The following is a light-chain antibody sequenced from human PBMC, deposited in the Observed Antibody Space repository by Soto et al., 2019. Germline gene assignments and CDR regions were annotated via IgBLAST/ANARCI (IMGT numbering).Light chain of an antibody. CDR1: QSVSSSY. CDR3: QQYGSSPQT. J-gene: IGKJ1*01. CDR2: GSS. Sequence: EIVLTQSPGTLSLSPGETATLSCRASQSVSSSYLAWYQQKPGQAPRLLIYGSSSRATDIPDRFIGSGSGTDFTLTISRLEPEDFALYYCQQYGSSPQTFGQGTKVEI. V-gene: IGKV3-20*01.